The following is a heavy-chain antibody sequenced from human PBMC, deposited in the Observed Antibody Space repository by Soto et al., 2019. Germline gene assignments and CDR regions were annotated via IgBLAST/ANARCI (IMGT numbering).Heavy chain of an antibody. CDR1: GYTFTSYY. CDR2: INPSGGST. V-gene: IGHV1-46*01. Sequence: QVQLVQSGAEVKKPGASVKVSCKASGYTFTSYYMHWVRQAPGQGLEWMGIINPSGGSTSYAQKFQGRVTMTRDTSTSTVYMELSSLRSEDTAVYYCARDGACSGGSCYYGSDAFDIWGQGTMVTVSS. D-gene: IGHD2-15*01. J-gene: IGHJ3*02. CDR3: ARDGACSGGSCYYGSDAFDI.